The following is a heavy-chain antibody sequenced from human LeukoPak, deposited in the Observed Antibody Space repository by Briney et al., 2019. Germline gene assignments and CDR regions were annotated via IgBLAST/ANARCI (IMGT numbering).Heavy chain of an antibody. CDR1: GFTFSSYA. D-gene: IGHD3-10*01. CDR3: AKEGPVRGFRYYGMDV. V-gene: IGHV3-23*01. Sequence: PGGSLRLSCAASGFTFSSYAMSWVRQAPGQGLEWVSVISGGGGSTYYADSVKGRFTISRDNSENTLYLQMNSLRAEDTAVYYCAKEGPVRGFRYYGMDVWGQGTTVTVSS. CDR2: ISGGGGST. J-gene: IGHJ6*02.